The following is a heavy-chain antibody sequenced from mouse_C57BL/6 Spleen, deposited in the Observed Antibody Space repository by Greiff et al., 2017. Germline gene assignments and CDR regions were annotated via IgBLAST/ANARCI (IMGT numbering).Heavy chain of an antibody. CDR3: ARDGASSKTAQAAWFAY. CDR2: IYPGDGDT. Sequence: VQLQQSGAELVKPGASVKISCKASGYAFSSYWMNWVKQRPGKGLEWIGQIYPGDGDTNYNGKFKGKATLTADKSSSTAYMQLSSLTSEDSAVYFCARDGASSKTAQAAWFAYWGQGTLVTVSA. CDR1: GYAFSSYW. J-gene: IGHJ3*01. V-gene: IGHV1-80*01. D-gene: IGHD3-2*02.